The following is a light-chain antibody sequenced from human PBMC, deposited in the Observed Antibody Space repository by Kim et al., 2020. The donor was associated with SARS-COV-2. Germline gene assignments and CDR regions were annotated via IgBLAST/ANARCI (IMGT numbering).Light chain of an antibody. CDR2: AAS. J-gene: IGKJ2*01. V-gene: IGKV1-39*01. CDR3: RQSYTTPHT. Sequence: DIQMTQSPSSLSAFVGDRVTITCRASQTIDSYLNWYQQKPGKAPKLLIYAASSLQSGVPSRFSGSGSGTDFTLTISSLQPEDSATYYCRQSYTTPHTFGQGTKLEI. CDR1: QTIDSY.